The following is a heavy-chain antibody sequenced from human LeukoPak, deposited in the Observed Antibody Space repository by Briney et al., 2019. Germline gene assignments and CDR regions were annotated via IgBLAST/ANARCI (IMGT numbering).Heavy chain of an antibody. J-gene: IGHJ4*02. CDR2: IYYSGST. CDR1: GGSISSGGYY. D-gene: IGHD2-2*03. Sequence: SQTLSLTCAVSGGSISSGGYYWSWIRQPPGKGLEWNGYIYYSGSTYYNPSLKSRVTISVDTSKNQFSLKLSSVTAADTAVYYCARAPGYCSSTSCPTPWGLDYWGQGTLVTVSS. V-gene: IGHV4-31*11. CDR3: ARAPGYCSSTSCPTPWGLDY.